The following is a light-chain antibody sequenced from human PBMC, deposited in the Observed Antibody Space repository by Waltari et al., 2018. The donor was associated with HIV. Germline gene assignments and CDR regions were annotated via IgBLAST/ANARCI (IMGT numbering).Light chain of an antibody. V-gene: IGLV1-47*02. CDR3: ASWDDSLGRYV. CDR1: PNVGNNF. CDR2: SND. J-gene: IGLJ3*02. Sequence: QSVVTQPPSASRTPGPDVHMPCFCKRPNVGNNFVSLFPQFPGGAPQLLIYSNDRRPSGVPDRFSGAKSGSSASLAIRGLQSDDEADYYCASWDDSLGRYVFAEGTKLTV.